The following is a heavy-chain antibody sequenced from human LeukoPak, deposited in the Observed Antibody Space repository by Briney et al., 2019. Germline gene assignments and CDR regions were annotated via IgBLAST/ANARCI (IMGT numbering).Heavy chain of an antibody. J-gene: IGHJ4*02. V-gene: IGHV4-30-2*01. CDR2: IYHSGST. D-gene: IGHD4-17*01. Sequence: SETLSLTCAVSGGSISSGGYSWSWIRQPPGKGLEWIGYIYHSGSTYYNPSLKSRVTISVDTSKNQFSLKLSSVTAADTAVYYCARAPDYGDLLNSYYFDYWGQGTLVTVSS. CDR1: GGSISSGGYS. CDR3: ARAPDYGDLLNSYYFDY.